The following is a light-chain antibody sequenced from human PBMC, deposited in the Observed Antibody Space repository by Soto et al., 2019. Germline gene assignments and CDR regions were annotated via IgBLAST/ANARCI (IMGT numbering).Light chain of an antibody. V-gene: IGLV1-44*01. CDR3: AASHDSRNGWV. CDR1: SSNIGSNT. J-gene: IGLJ7*01. CDR2: SSD. Sequence: QSVLTQPPSASGTPGQRVPISCSGSSSNIGSNTINWFQQLPGTAPKLLIYSSDQRPSGVPDRVSGSKSGTSASLAISGLQPEDEADYYCAASHDSRNGWVFGGGTQLTVL.